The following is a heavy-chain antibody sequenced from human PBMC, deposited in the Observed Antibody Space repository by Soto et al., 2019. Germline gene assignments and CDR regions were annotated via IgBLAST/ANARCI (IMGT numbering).Heavy chain of an antibody. Sequence: SETLSLTCTVSGGSISSGDYYWSWIRQPPGKGLEWIGYIYYSGSTYYNPSLKSRVTISVDTSKNQFSLKLSSVTAADMAVYYCARESNSSGWYRWFDPWGQGTLVTVSS. V-gene: IGHV4-30-4*01. CDR3: ARESNSSGWYRWFDP. J-gene: IGHJ5*02. CDR1: GGSISSGDYY. CDR2: IYYSGST. D-gene: IGHD6-19*01.